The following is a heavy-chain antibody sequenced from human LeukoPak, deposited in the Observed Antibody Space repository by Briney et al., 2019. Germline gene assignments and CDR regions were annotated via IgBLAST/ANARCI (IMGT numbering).Heavy chain of an antibody. CDR3: ARGSLTYYDSSGYYYRAFDI. CDR2: IYYSGTT. CDR1: GGSISSGGYY. V-gene: IGHV4-31*03. Sequence: SETLSLTCTVSGGSISSGGYYWSWIRQHPGKGLEWIGYIYYSGTTYYNPSLKSRVAISIDTSKTLFSLKLSSVTAADTAVYYCARGSLTYYDSSGYYYRAFDIWGQGTMVTVSS. J-gene: IGHJ3*02. D-gene: IGHD3-22*01.